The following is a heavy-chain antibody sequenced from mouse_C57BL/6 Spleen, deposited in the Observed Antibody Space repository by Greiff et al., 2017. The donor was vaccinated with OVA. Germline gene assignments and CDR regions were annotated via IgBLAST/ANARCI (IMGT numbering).Heavy chain of an antibody. D-gene: IGHD1-1*01. J-gene: IGHJ3*01. V-gene: IGHV14-4*01. CDR1: GFNFKDDY. Sequence: VQLQQSGAELVRPGASVKLSCTASGFNFKDDYMHWVKQRPEQGLEWIGWIDPENGDTEYASKFQGKATITADTSSNTAYLQLSSLTSEDTAVYYCTPYYYGTAGFAYWGQGTLVTVSA. CDR3: TPYYYGTAGFAY. CDR2: IDPENGDT.